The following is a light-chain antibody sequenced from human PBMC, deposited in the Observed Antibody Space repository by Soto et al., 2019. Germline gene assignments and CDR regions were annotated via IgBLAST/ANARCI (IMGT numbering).Light chain of an antibody. CDR3: QQTYDTPWT. J-gene: IGKJ1*01. V-gene: IGKV1-39*01. Sequence: DIQMTQSPSSLSASVGDRVTITCRASQSISSYLHWYQQRPGKAPNLLIYCASSLQSGVPSRFSGSGSGTYFTLTINSLQPEDFATYSCQQTYDTPWTFGQGTTVEIK. CDR1: QSISSY. CDR2: CAS.